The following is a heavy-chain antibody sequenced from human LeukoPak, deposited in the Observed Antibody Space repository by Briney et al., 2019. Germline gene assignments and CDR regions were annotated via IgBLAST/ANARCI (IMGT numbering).Heavy chain of an antibody. CDR1: GFTFSNYA. Sequence: PGGSLRLSCAGPGFTFSNYAMSWVRQAPGKGLEWVSVISGNGDTTYYADSVKGRFTISRDNSKNTLYLQMNSLRAEDTAIYSCAKDYRGSGYFFDVWGQGTMVAVSS. V-gene: IGHV3-23*01. J-gene: IGHJ3*01. D-gene: IGHD3-3*01. CDR3: AKDYRGSGYFFDV. CDR2: ISGNGDTT.